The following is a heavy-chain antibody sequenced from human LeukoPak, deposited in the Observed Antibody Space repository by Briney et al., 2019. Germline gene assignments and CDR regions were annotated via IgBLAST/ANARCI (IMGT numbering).Heavy chain of an antibody. CDR2: ISYDGSNK. D-gene: IGHD2/OR15-2a*01. CDR1: GFTFSSYG. Sequence: PGRSLRLSCAASGFTFSSYGMHWVRQAPGKGLEWVAVISYDGSNKYYADSVKGRFTVSRDDSKNTLYLQMSSLRADDTAIFYCAKDLSTTWSFDYWGQGTLVTVSS. V-gene: IGHV3-30*18. J-gene: IGHJ4*02. CDR3: AKDLSTTWSFDY.